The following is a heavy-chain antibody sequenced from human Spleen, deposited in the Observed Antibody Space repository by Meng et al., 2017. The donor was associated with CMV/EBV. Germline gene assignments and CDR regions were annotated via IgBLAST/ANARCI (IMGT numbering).Heavy chain of an antibody. CDR3: ARRGSRMGWFDS. CDR2: ISPYNGKT. CDR1: GYIFTNYG. Sequence: GESLKISCKTSGYIFTNYGITWVRQAPGQGLEWMGWISPYNGKTDYARKLQARVTMSTDTSTRTAYLELRSLRSDDTAVYYCARRGSRMGWFDSWGQGTLVTVSS. V-gene: IGHV1-18*01. J-gene: IGHJ5*01. D-gene: IGHD2-8*01.